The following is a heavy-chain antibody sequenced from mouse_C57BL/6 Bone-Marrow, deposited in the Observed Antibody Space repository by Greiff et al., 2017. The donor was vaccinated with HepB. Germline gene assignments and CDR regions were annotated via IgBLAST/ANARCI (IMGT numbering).Heavy chain of an antibody. Sequence: QVQLQQPGAELVMPGASVKLSCKASGYTFTSYWMHWVKQRPGQGLEWIGEIDPSDSYTNYNQKFKGKSTLTVDKSSSTAYMQLSSLTSEDSAVYYCARRGYGGYYRAWFAYWGQGTLVTVSA. D-gene: IGHD2-3*01. V-gene: IGHV1-69*01. CDR1: GYTFTSYW. CDR2: IDPSDSYT. CDR3: ARRGYGGYYRAWFAY. J-gene: IGHJ3*01.